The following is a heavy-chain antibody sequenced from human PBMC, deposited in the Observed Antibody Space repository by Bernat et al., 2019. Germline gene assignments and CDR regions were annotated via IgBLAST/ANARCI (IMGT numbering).Heavy chain of an antibody. V-gene: IGHV3-74*01. CDR1: GFTLSSYW. CDR3: ARGNGWAFDY. CDR2: INSDGSTT. Sequence: VQLEESGGGLVQPGGSLRLSCAASGFTLSSYWMHWVRQAPGKGLVWVSRINSDGSTTSYAESVEGRFTISRDNAKNTLYLQMNSLRAEDTAVYYCARGNGWAFDYWGQGTLVTVSS. D-gene: IGHD6-19*01. J-gene: IGHJ4*02.